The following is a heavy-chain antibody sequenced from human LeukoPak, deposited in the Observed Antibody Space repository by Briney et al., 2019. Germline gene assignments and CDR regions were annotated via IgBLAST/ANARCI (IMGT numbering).Heavy chain of an antibody. CDR2: MNPNSGNT. D-gene: IGHD2-15*01. V-gene: IGHV1-8*01. J-gene: IGHJ4*02. CDR3: TRTVCSGGSCYLS. Sequence: ASVKVSCKASGYTFTSYDINWVRQATGQGLEWMGWMNPNSGNTGYAQKFRGRVTMTRNTSISTAYMELSSLRSEDTAVYYCTRTVCSGGSCYLSWGQGTLVTVSS. CDR1: GYTFTSYD.